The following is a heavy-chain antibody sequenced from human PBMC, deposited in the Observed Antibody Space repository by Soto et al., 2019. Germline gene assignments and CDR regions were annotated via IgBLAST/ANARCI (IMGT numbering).Heavy chain of an antibody. D-gene: IGHD1-26*01. Sequence: PSEALSVTCTFSVGSISFYFWSWIRQPPGEGLEWIGYIFYSGTTNYSPSLKGRVTMSLVTAKNQFSLNLTSVTAADTALYYCARGRGGTYDAFDIWGQGTMVTVSS. CDR2: IFYSGTT. CDR1: VGSISFYF. J-gene: IGHJ3*02. CDR3: ARGRGGTYDAFDI. V-gene: IGHV4-59*01.